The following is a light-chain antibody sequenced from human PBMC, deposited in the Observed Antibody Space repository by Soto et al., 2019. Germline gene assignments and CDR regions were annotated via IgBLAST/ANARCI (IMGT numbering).Light chain of an antibody. V-gene: IGKV3-15*01. J-gene: IGKJ1*01. CDR2: GAS. CDR3: QQYNNWPPGT. Sequence: EIVMTQSPATLSVSPGERATLSCRASQSVSSNLACYQQKPGQAPRLLIYGASTRATGIPARFSGSGSGTEFTLTISSLQSEDFAVYYCQQYNNWPPGTFGQGTKGEIK. CDR1: QSVSSN.